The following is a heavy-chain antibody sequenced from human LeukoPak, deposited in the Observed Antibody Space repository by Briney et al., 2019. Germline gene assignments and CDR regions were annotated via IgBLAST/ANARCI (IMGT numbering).Heavy chain of an antibody. V-gene: IGHV3-74*01. CDR1: GFTFSSYW. CDR3: ARDGGDDQGYYYYYYYMDV. D-gene: IGHD1-1*01. J-gene: IGHJ6*03. CDR2: INSDGSST. Sequence: GGSLRLSCAASGFTFSSYWMHWVRQARGKGLVWVSRINSDGSSTSYADSVKGRFTISRDNAKNTLYLQMNSLRADDTAVYYCARDGGDDQGYYYYYYYMDVWGKGTTVTVSS.